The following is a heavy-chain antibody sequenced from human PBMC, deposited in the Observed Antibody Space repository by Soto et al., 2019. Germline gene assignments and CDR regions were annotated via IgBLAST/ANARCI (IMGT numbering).Heavy chain of an antibody. Sequence: EVQMVESGGGLVKPGGSLRLSCAVSGFSFSEAWMNWVRQAPGKGLEWVGRIKSKAGGGAIDYVAPVKGRFTISRDDSKDTLYVQINSVKAEDTAVYYCTTDGNFGGVVVAFHLWGQGTMLTVSS. CDR1: GFSFSEAW. V-gene: IGHV3-15*07. J-gene: IGHJ3*01. D-gene: IGHD3-10*01. CDR2: IKSKAGGGAI. CDR3: TTDGNFGGVVVAFHL.